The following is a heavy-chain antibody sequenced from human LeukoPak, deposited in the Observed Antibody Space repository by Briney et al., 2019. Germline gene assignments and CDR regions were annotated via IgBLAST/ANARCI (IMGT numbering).Heavy chain of an antibody. CDR2: LYYSGSP. CDR3: ASALTIFGVAAFDY. CDR1: GDSISSSNYY. Sequence: SETLSLTCAVSGDSISSSNYYWGWIRQPPGKGLEWIGSLYYSGSPYYNPSLKSRVTISVDTSNNQFSLKLNSVTAADTAVYSCASALTIFGVAAFDYWGQGTLVTVSS. V-gene: IGHV4-39*01. J-gene: IGHJ4*02. D-gene: IGHD3-3*01.